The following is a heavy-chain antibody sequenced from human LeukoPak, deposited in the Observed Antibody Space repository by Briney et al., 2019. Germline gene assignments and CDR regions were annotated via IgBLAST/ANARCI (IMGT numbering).Heavy chain of an antibody. V-gene: IGHV3-30*02. J-gene: IGHJ4*02. CDR3: AKDSGYDILTGYYSVFDY. D-gene: IGHD3-9*01. Sequence: GGSLRLSCAASGFTFSSYGMHWVRQAPGKGLEWVAFIRYDGSNKYYADSVKGRFTISRDNSKNTLYLQMNSLRAEDTAVYYCAKDSGYDILTGYYSVFDYWGQGTLVTVSS. CDR2: IRYDGSNK. CDR1: GFTFSSYG.